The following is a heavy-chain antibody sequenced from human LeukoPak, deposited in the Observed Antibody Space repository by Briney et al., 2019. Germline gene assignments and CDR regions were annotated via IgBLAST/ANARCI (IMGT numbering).Heavy chain of an antibody. CDR1: GYTFTGYY. D-gene: IGHD1-26*01. CDR3: ARDLTAVGYNWFDP. J-gene: IGHJ5*02. V-gene: IGHV1-2*02. Sequence: ASVNVSCKASGYTFTGYYMHWVRQAPGQGLEWMGWINPNSGGTNYAQKFQGRVTMTRDTSISTAYMELSRLRSDDTAVYYCARDLTAVGYNWFDPWGQGTLVTVSS. CDR2: INPNSGGT.